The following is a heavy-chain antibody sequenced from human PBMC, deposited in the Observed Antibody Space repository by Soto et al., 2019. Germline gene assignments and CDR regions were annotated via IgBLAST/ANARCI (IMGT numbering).Heavy chain of an antibody. V-gene: IGHV4-34*01. D-gene: IGHD3-16*02. J-gene: IGHJ4*02. Sequence: PSETLSLTCAVYGGSFSGYYWSWIRQPPGKGLEWIGEINHSGSTNYNPSLKSRVTISVDTSKNQFSLKLSSVTAADTAVYYCVRGGGHYDYVWGSYRPRTYYFDYWGQGTLVTVSS. CDR1: GGSFSGYY. CDR3: VRGGGHYDYVWGSYRPRTYYFDY. CDR2: INHSGST.